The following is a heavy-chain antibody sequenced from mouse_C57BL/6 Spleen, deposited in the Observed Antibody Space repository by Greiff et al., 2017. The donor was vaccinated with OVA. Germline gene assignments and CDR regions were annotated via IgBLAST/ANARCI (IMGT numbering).Heavy chain of an antibody. V-gene: IGHV1-15*01. J-gene: IGHJ2*01. CDR1: GYTFPDYE. CDR2: IDPETGGT. D-gene: IGHD1-1*01. CDR3: TRSYYYGSSSYYFDY. Sequence: QVQLQQSGAELVRPGASVTLSCKASGYTFPDYEMHWVKQTPVHGLEWIGAIDPETGGTAYNQKFKGKAILTADKASSTAYMELRSLTSEDSAVYYCTRSYYYGSSSYYFDYWGQGTTLTVSS.